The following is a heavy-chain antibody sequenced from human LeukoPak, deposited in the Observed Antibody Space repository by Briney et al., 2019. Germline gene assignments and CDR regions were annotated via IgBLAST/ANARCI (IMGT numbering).Heavy chain of an antibody. CDR2: ISSSDTYI. CDR1: GFTFSSYS. V-gene: IGHV3-21*01. Sequence: PGGSLRLSCAASGFTFSSYSMNWVRQAPGKGLEWVSSISSSDTYIYHADSVKGRFTISRDNAKNSLYLQMNSLRAEDTAVYYCARAGQWLENPVLLPYYFDYWGQGTLVTVSS. D-gene: IGHD6-19*01. J-gene: IGHJ4*02. CDR3: ARAGQWLENPVLLPYYFDY.